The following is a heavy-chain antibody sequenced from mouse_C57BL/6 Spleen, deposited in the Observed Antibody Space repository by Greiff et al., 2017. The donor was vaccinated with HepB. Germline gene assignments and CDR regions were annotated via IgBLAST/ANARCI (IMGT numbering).Heavy chain of an antibody. CDR2: IDPSDSHT. J-gene: IGHJ3*01. D-gene: IGHD4-1*01. Sequence: QVQLQQPGAELVMPGASVKLSCKASGYTFTSYWMHWVKQRPGQGLEWIGEIDPSDSHTNYNQKFKGKSTLTVDKSSITAYMQLSSLTSEDSAVYCCARMGLGFAYWGQGTLVTVAA. CDR1: GYTFTSYW. CDR3: ARMGLGFAY. V-gene: IGHV1-69*01.